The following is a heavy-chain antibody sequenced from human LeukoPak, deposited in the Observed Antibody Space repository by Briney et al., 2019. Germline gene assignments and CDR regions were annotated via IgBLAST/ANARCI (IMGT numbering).Heavy chain of an antibody. CDR1: GGSISSGGYY. D-gene: IGHD2-15*01. V-gene: IGHV4-31*03. CDR3: ASADRFCSGSCHVPDAFDF. Sequence: PSETLSLTCTVSGGSISSGGYYWSWIRQHRGKGLEWIGYIYYSGSTYYNPSLKSRVTISVDTSKNQFSLKLSSVTAADTAVYYCASADRFCSGSCHVPDAFDFWGQGTMVTVSS. CDR2: IYYSGST. J-gene: IGHJ3*01.